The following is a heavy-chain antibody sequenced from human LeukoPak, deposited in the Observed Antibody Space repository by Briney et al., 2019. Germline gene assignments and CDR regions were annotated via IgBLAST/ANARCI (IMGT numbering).Heavy chain of an antibody. V-gene: IGHV1-46*01. CDR2: INPSGGST. CDR1: GYTFTNYY. D-gene: IGHD6-6*01. Sequence: ASVKVSCKASGYTFTNYYKRLVRQAPGQGLEWTGIINPSGGSTSYAQKFQGRVTMTRDTSTSTVYMELSSLRSEDTAVYYCAREAPYSDSSRSRFDYWGQGTLVTVSS. J-gene: IGHJ4*02. CDR3: AREAPYSDSSRSRFDY.